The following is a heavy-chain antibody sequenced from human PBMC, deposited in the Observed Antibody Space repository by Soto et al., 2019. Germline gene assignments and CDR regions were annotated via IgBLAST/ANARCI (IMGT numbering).Heavy chain of an antibody. CDR3: AKGNTSGWYFFDY. CDR1: GFTFSDCA. Sequence: QPGGSLRLSCVGSGFTFSDCAISWGRQAPGKGLEWVSGISGTGRSTFYADSVKDRFTISRDNSKNTVYLQMTSLRAEDTAVYYCAKGNTSGWYFFDYWGQGTLVTVSS. J-gene: IGHJ4*02. V-gene: IGHV3-23*01. D-gene: IGHD6-19*01. CDR2: ISGTGRST.